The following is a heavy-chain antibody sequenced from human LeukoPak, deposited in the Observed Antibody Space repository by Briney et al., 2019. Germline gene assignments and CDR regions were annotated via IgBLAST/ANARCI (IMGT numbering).Heavy chain of an antibody. CDR2: IYYSGST. D-gene: IGHD1-26*01. V-gene: IGHV4-59*01. Sequence: SETLSLTCTVSGGCISSYYWSWIRQPPGKGLEWIGYIYYSGSTNYNPSLKSRVTISVDTSKNQFSLKLSSVTAADTAVYYCARDGGATIDYWGQGTLVTVSS. CDR3: ARDGGATIDY. CDR1: GGCISSYY. J-gene: IGHJ4*02.